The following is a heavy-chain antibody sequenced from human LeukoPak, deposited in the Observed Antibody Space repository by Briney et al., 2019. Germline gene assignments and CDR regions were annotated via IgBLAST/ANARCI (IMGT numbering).Heavy chain of an antibody. Sequence: SETLSLTCTVSGGSISSHYWSWIRQPPGKGLEGIGYIYYSGSTNYNPSLKSRVTISVDTSKNQFSLKLSSVTAADTAVYYCARDRGGSWAFDIWAQGTMVTVSS. CDR2: IYYSGST. D-gene: IGHD2-15*01. V-gene: IGHV4-59*11. CDR1: GGSISSHY. J-gene: IGHJ3*02. CDR3: ARDRGGSWAFDI.